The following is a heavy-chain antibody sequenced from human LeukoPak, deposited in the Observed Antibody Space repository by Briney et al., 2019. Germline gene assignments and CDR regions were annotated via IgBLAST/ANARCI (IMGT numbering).Heavy chain of an antibody. CDR2: INHSGST. V-gene: IGHV4-34*01. Sequence: TSETLSLTCAVYGGSFSGYYWSWIRQPPGKGLEWIGEINHSGSTNYNPSLKSRVTISVDTSKNQFSLKLSSVTAADTAVYYCARSRLPGTRGYWFDPWGQGTLVTVSS. CDR3: ARSRLPGTRGYWFDP. D-gene: IGHD1-1*01. CDR1: GGSFSGYY. J-gene: IGHJ5*02.